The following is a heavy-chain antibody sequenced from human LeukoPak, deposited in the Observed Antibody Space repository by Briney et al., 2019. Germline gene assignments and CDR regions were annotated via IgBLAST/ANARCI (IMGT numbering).Heavy chain of an antibody. CDR3: AREVGEDQDWPHGWFDP. V-gene: IGHV4-30-2*01. Sequence: SETLSLTCAVSGGSISSGGYSWSWIRQPPGKGLEWIGYIYHGGSTYYNPSLKSRVTISVDRSKNRFSLKLSSVTAADTAVYYCAREVGEDQDWPHGWFDPWGQGTLVTVSS. CDR2: IYHGGST. J-gene: IGHJ5*02. CDR1: GGSISSGGYS. D-gene: IGHD3-9*01.